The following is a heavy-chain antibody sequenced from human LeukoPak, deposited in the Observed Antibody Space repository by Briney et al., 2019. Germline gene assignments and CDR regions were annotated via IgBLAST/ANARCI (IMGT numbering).Heavy chain of an antibody. D-gene: IGHD3-10*01. CDR2: IHYSGST. J-gene: IGHJ6*03. V-gene: IGHV4-59*01. Sequence: SETLSLTCTVSGGSISSYYWSWIRQPPGKGLEWIGNIHYSGSTNYNPSLKSRVTISVDTSKNQFALKLSSVTAADTAVYYCARVEEGYGSGRRENYYYYYMDVWGKGTTVTISS. CDR1: GGSISSYY. CDR3: ARVEEGYGSGRRENYYYYYMDV.